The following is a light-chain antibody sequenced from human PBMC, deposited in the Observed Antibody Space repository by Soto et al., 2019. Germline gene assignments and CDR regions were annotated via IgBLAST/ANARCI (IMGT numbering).Light chain of an antibody. Sequence: EIVVTQSPGTLSLSPGERATLSCRASQSISNDHLAWYQQKPGQAPRLLIYGTSNRATGGIADRFSGSGSGTDFTLTISSLEPEDFAVYYCQQRNIWPPVTFGQGTRLEIK. CDR2: GTS. CDR3: QQRNIWPPVT. V-gene: IGKV3-11*01. J-gene: IGKJ5*01. CDR1: QSISND.